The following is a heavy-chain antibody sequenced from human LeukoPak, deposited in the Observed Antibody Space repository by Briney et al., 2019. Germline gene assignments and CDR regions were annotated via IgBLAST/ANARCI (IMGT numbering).Heavy chain of an antibody. V-gene: IGHV1-2*02. CDR1: GYTFTGYY. CDR3: ARVGYDYSNRINWFDP. D-gene: IGHD4-11*01. CDR2: INPNSGGT. J-gene: IGHJ5*02. Sequence: GASVKVSCKASGYTFTGYYMHWVRQAPGQGLEWMGWINPNSGGTNYAQKFQGRVTMTRDTSISTAYMELSRLRSDDTAVYYCARVGYDYSNRINWFDPWGQGTLVTVSS.